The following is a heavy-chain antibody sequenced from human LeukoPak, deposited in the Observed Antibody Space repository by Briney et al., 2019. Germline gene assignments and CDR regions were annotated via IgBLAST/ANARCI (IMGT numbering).Heavy chain of an antibody. CDR2: INSKSGGT. V-gene: IGHV1-2*02. CDR1: GYTFTGYY. CDR3: ARVGAPVAGTPLDV. Sequence: ASVKVSCKASGYTFTGYYMHWVRQAPGQGLEWMGWINSKSGGTNYAQKFQGRVSMTRDTSINTAYMQLSRLRSDDTAVYYCARVGAPVAGTPLDVWGKGTTVTVSS. D-gene: IGHD6-19*01. J-gene: IGHJ6*04.